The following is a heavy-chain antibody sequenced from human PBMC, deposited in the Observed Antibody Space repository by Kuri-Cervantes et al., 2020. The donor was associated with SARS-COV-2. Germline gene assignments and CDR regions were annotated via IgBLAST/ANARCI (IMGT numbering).Heavy chain of an antibody. CDR2: INAGNGNT. V-gene: IGHV1-3*01. D-gene: IGHD4-11*01. CDR1: GYTFTSYA. J-gene: IGHJ5*02. CDR3: ARDARSDSNYSWFDP. Sequence: ASVKVSCKASGYTFTSYAMHWVRQAPGQRLEWMGWINAGNGNTKYSQKFQGRVTITRDTSTSTAYMELRSLRSDDTAVYYCARDARSDSNYSWFDPWGQGTLVTVSS.